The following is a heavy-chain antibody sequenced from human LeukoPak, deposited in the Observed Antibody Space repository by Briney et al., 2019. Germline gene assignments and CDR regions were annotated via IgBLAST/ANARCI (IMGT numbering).Heavy chain of an antibody. Sequence: ASAKVSCKASGYTFTGYYMHWVRQAPGQGLEWMGWINPNSGGTNYAQNFQGRVTMTGDTSMSTVYMELSSLRSEDTAVYYCARVRDGYNDAYDIWGQGTMVTVTS. J-gene: IGHJ3*02. CDR3: ARVRDGYNDAYDI. CDR1: GYTFTGYY. V-gene: IGHV1-2*02. D-gene: IGHD5-24*01. CDR2: INPNSGGT.